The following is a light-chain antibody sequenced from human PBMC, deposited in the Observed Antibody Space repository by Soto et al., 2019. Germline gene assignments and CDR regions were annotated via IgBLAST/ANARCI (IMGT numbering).Light chain of an antibody. CDR3: QQYNNWPPHT. J-gene: IGKJ2*01. V-gene: IGKV3-15*01. CDR1: QSVNNF. Sequence: EIVLTQSPATLSLSPGDRATLSCRASQSVNNFLAWYQQKPGQAPRLLIYGASTRATGIPARFSGSGSGTEFTLTISSLQSEDFAVYYCQQYNNWPPHTFGQGTKVDIK. CDR2: GAS.